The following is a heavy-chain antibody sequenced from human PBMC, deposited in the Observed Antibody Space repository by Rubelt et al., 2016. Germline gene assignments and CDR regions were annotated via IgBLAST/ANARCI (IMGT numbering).Heavy chain of an antibody. V-gene: IGHV3-7*01. CDR3: AGEGYCGRTSWHHDY. D-gene: IGHD2-2*01. CDR1: GFIFSGYW. CDR2: IKQDGSEK. Sequence: EVQLVESGGGLVQPGGSLRLSCAASGFIFSGYWMSWARPAPGQGLEWVANIKQDGSEKYYVNSVRGRFTISRDKAKNSLYLQMNGLRAEDTAVDYWAGEGYCGRTSWHHDYWGQGTLVTVSS. J-gene: IGHJ4*02.